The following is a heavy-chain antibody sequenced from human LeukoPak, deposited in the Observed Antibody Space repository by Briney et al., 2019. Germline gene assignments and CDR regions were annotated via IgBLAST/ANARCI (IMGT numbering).Heavy chain of an antibody. D-gene: IGHD6-13*01. CDR1: GGSISSGSYY. V-gene: IGHV4-61*09. CDR2: IYTSGST. Sequence: SQTLSLTCTVSGGSISSGSYYWSWIRQPAGKGLEWIGHIYTSGSTKYNPSLESRVTISADRSKNQFSLKLSSVTAADTAVYYCARDFVIAATTEYFQYWGQGTLVTVSS. CDR3: ARDFVIAATTEYFQY. J-gene: IGHJ1*01.